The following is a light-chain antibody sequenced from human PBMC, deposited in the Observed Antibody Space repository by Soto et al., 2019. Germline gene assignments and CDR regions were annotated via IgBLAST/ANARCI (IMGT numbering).Light chain of an antibody. CDR1: NIGSKN. CDR2: DDT. CDR3: QVWISDSDRPGYL. V-gene: IGLV3-21*02. J-gene: IGLJ1*01. Sequence: SYELTQPPSVSVAPGQTARMTCGGNNIGSKNVHWYQQKPGQAPMLVLYDDTARPSGIPERFSGSNSGNTATLTIIRVEAGDEADYYCQVWISDSDRPGYLFGTGTKLTVL.